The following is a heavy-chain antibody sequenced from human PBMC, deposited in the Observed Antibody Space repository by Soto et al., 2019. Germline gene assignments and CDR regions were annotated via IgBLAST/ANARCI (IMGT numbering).Heavy chain of an antibody. D-gene: IGHD1-26*01. Sequence: GGSLRLSCAASGFTFSNYAMTWVRQAPGKGLEWVSTVSGTGGSTYYADSVKGRFTVSRDNSENTLYLQMNSLRVEDTAVYYCARHYSESYYDTYWGQGTLVTVSS. CDR1: GFTFSNYA. J-gene: IGHJ4*02. V-gene: IGHV3-23*01. CDR2: VSGTGGST. CDR3: ARHYSESYYDTY.